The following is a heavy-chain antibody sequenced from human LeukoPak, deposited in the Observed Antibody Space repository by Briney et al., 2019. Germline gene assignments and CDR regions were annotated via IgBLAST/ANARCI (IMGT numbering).Heavy chain of an antibody. J-gene: IGHJ5*02. Sequence: ASVKASCKVSGYTLTELSMHWVRQAPGQGLEWMGGIIPIFGTANYAQKFQGRVTITTDESTSTAYMEPSSLRSEDTAVYYCARGHLSSSSGSGWFDPWGQGTLVTVSS. V-gene: IGHV1-69*05. CDR3: ARGHLSSSSGSGWFDP. D-gene: IGHD6-6*01. CDR2: IIPIFGTA. CDR1: GYTLTELS.